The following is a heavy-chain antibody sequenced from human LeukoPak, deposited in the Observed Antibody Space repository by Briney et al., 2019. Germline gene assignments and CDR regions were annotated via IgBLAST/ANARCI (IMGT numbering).Heavy chain of an antibody. Sequence: SETLSLTCTVSGGSISSYYWSWIRQPPGKGLEWIGYIYYSWSTNYNPSLKSRVTISVDTSKNQFSLKLSSVTAADTAVYYCARVRPRRYSGYDPAFDIWGQGTMVTVSS. CDR1: GGSISSYY. V-gene: IGHV4-59*01. CDR2: IYYSWST. D-gene: IGHD5-12*01. J-gene: IGHJ3*02. CDR3: ARVRPRRYSGYDPAFDI.